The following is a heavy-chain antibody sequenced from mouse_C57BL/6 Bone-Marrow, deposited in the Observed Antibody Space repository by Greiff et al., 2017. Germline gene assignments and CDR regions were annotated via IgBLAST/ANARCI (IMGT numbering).Heavy chain of an antibody. Sequence: VKLQQPGAELVMPGTSVKLSCKASGYTFTSYWMHWVKQRPGQGLEWLGVIDPSDSYTNYNQKFKGKATLTVDKSSSTAYMQLSSLTSEDAAVYYCARDYDYDDWYLDVWGTETTVTVSS. V-gene: IGHV1-59*01. D-gene: IGHD2-4*01. J-gene: IGHJ1*03. CDR1: GYTFTSYW. CDR3: ARDYDYDDWYLDV. CDR2: IDPSDSYT.